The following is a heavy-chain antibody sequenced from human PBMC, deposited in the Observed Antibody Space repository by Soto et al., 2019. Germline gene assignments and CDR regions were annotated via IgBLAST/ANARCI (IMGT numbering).Heavy chain of an antibody. Sequence: EVQLVESGGGLVKPGGSLRLSCAASGFTFSSYSMNWVRQAPGKGLEWVSSISSSSSYIYYADSVKGRFTISRDNAKNSLYVQMNSLRAEDTAVYYCARDSVAVAGIPIPDYYYGMDVWGQGTTVTVS. CDR2: ISSSSSYI. D-gene: IGHD6-19*01. CDR3: ARDSVAVAGIPIPDYYYGMDV. V-gene: IGHV3-21*01. CDR1: GFTFSSYS. J-gene: IGHJ6*02.